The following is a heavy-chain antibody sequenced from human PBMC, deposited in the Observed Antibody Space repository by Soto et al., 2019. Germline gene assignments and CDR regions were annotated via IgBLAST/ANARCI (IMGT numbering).Heavy chain of an antibody. J-gene: IGHJ4*02. Sequence: EVQLAESGGGLVKPGGSLRLSCVTSGFTFKTYTMNWVRQAPGKGLEWVACMSSTGSYIFYADSVKGRFTISRDNAKSSLYLQLHSLRAGDTALYYCAIGAPHPYSSNWYLDSWGQGTLVTVSS. CDR3: AIGAPHPYSSNWYLDS. CDR2: MSSTGSYI. D-gene: IGHD6-13*01. CDR1: GFTFKTYT. V-gene: IGHV3-21*01.